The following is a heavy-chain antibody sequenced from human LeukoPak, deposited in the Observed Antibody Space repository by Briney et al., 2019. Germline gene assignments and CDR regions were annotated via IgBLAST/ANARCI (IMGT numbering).Heavy chain of an antibody. CDR1: GYSFTSYW. CDR3: VALWFGEFDAFDI. J-gene: IGHJ3*02. V-gene: IGHV5-51*01. Sequence: GESLKISCQGSGYSFTSYWIGWVRQMPGKGLEWMGIIYPGDSDTRYSPSFQGQVTISADKSISTAYLQWSSLKASDTAMYYCVALWFGEFDAFDIWGQGTMVTVSS. D-gene: IGHD3-10*01. CDR2: IYPGDSDT.